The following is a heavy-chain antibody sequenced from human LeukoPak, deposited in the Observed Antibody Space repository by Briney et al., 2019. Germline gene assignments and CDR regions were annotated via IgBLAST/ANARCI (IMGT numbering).Heavy chain of an antibody. J-gene: IGHJ4*02. Sequence: GGSLRLSCAASGFTVSSNYMSWVRQAPGKGLEWVSVIYSGGSTYYADSVKGRFTISRHNSKNTLYLQMNSLRAEDTAVYYCARGGLVGPTPYLDSWGQGTLVTVSS. D-gene: IGHD1-26*01. CDR2: IYSGGST. CDR1: GFTVSSNY. V-gene: IGHV3-53*04. CDR3: ARGGLVGPTPYLDS.